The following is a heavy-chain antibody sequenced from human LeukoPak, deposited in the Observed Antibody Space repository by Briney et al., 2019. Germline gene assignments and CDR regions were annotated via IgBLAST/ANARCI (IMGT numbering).Heavy chain of an antibody. CDR3: ARERYYGSGSSPLGY. J-gene: IGHJ4*02. D-gene: IGHD3-10*01. Sequence: PGGSLRLSCAASGFTFSSYEMNWVRQAPGKGLEWVSYISSSGSTIYYADSAKGRFTISRDNAKNSLYLQMNSLRAEDTAVYYCARERYYGSGSSPLGYWGQGTLVTVSS. CDR2: ISSSGSTI. V-gene: IGHV3-48*03. CDR1: GFTFSSYE.